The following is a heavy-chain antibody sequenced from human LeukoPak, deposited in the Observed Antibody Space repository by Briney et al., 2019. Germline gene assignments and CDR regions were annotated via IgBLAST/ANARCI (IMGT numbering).Heavy chain of an antibody. V-gene: IGHV3-33*06. Sequence: QTGGSLRLSCAASGFTFSSYGMHWVRQAPGEGLEWVAVIWYDGSNKYYADSVKGRFTISRDNSKNTLYLQMNSLRAEDTAVYYCAKDEYCSGGSCLTDWGQGTLDTVSS. D-gene: IGHD2-15*01. CDR3: AKDEYCSGGSCLTD. CDR2: IWYDGSNK. J-gene: IGHJ4*02. CDR1: GFTFSSYG.